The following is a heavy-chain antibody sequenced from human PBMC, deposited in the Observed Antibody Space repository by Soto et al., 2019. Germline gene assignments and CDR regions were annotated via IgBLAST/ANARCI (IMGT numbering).Heavy chain of an antibody. V-gene: IGHV4-39*01. CDR2: IYYSGST. D-gene: IGHD6-6*01. J-gene: IGHJ4*02. CDR1: GGSISSSSYY. Sequence: LSLTCTVSGGSISSSSYYWGWIRQPPGKGLEWIGSIYYSGSTYYNPSLKSRVTISVDTSKNQFSLKLSSVTAADTAVYYCARQLGSSLNFDYWGQGTLVTVSS. CDR3: ARQLGSSLNFDY.